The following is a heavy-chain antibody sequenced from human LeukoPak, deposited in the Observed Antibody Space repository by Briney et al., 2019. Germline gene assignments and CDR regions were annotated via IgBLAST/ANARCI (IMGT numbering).Heavy chain of an antibody. D-gene: IGHD3-22*01. CDR3: ARGLYSSSGYYTFDY. CDR2: MNPNSGNT. J-gene: IGHJ4*02. Sequence: ASVKVSCKASGYTFTSYGISWVRQAPGQGLEGMGWMNPNSGNTGFAQKFQGRITMTRNTSISTAYMDLSSLRSEDTAVYYCARGLYSSSGYYTFDYWGQGILVTVSS. CDR1: GYTFTSYG. V-gene: IGHV1-8*02.